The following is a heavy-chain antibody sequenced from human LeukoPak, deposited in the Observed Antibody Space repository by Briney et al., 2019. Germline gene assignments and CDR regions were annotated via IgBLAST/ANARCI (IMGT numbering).Heavy chain of an antibody. V-gene: IGHV3-15*01. CDR2: IKSESDGGTT. CDR1: GFTFSKAW. D-gene: IGHD3-10*01. Sequence: GGSLRLSWAASGFTFSKAWMRWVRQAPGKGLEWVGRIKSESDGGTTDYAAPVKGRFTISRDDSRYMLYLQMIGLRTEDTAVYYCATETFFFGSGSYRWGQGTLVTVSS. J-gene: IGHJ4*02. CDR3: ATETFFFGSGSYR.